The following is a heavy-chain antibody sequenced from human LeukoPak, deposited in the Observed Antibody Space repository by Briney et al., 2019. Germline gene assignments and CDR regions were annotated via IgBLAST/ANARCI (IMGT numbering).Heavy chain of an antibody. V-gene: IGHV4-38-2*02. D-gene: IGHD6-6*01. J-gene: IGHJ4*02. CDR2: IYHTGST. CDR3: VRSSSSIFDY. CDR1: GYSISSGYY. Sequence: SETLSLTCTVSGYSISSGYYWGWIRQPPGRGLEWIVNIYHTGSTYYNPSLKSRVTISVDTSKNQFSLKLSSVTAADTAVYYCVRSSSSIFDYWGQGTLVTVSS.